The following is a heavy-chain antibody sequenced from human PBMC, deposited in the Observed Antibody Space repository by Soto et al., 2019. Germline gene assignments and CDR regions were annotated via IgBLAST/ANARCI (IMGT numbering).Heavy chain of an antibody. CDR3: ARGYDFWSGSYYMDV. J-gene: IGHJ6*03. CDR2: INPSGGST. CDR1: GYTFTSYY. Sequence: QVQLVQSGAEVKKPGASVKVSCKASGYTFTSYYMHWVRQAPGQGLEWMGIINPSGGSTSYAQKFQGRVTMTGDMSTSAVYMELISLSSEETAMYYCARGYDFWSGSYYMDVWGKGTTVTVPS. V-gene: IGHV1-46*03. D-gene: IGHD3-3*01.